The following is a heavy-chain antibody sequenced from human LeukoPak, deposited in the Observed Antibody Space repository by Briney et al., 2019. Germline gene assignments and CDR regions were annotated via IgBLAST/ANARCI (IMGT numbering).Heavy chain of an antibody. CDR3: AKVANYDILTGYFDY. V-gene: IGHV3-30*18. CDR2: ISYDGSNK. CDR1: GFTFSSYG. D-gene: IGHD3-9*01. J-gene: IGHJ4*02. Sequence: PGGSLRLSCAASGFTFSSYGMHWVRQAPGKGLEWVAVISYDGSNKYYADSVKGRFTISRDNSKNTLYLQMNSLRAEDTAVYYRAKVANYDILTGYFDYWGQGTLVTVSS.